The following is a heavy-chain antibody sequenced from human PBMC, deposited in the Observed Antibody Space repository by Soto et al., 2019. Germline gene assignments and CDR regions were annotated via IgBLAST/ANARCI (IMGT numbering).Heavy chain of an antibody. CDR3: ARGSYYDYIWGSYRSWGSGAFDI. D-gene: IGHD3-16*02. V-gene: IGHV1-8*01. CDR1: GYTFTSYD. Sequence: QVQLVQSGAEVKKPGASVKVSCKASGYTFTSYDINWVRQATGQGLEWMGWMNPNSGNTGYAQKFQGRVTMTRNTSISTAYMELSRLRSEDTAVYYCARGSYYDYIWGSYRSWGSGAFDIWGQGTMVTVSS. CDR2: MNPNSGNT. J-gene: IGHJ3*02.